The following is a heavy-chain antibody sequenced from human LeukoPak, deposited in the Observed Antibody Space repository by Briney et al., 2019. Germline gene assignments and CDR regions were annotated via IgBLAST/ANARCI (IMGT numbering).Heavy chain of an antibody. D-gene: IGHD2-2*01. CDR2: ISAYNGNT. J-gene: IGHJ6*02. V-gene: IGHV1-18*01. Sequence: GASVKVSCKASGYTFTSYGISWVRQAPGQGLEWMGWISAYNGNTKYAQKLQGRVTMTRDTSTSTVYMELSSLRSEDTAVYYCARDLRRVSAPGYCSSTSCLYGGTYYYYGMDVWGQGTTVTVSS. CDR1: GYTFTSYG. CDR3: ARDLRRVSAPGYCSSTSCLYGGTYYYYGMDV.